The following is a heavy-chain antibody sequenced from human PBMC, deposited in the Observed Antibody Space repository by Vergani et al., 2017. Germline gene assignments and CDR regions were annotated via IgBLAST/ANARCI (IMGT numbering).Heavy chain of an antibody. D-gene: IGHD3-3*02. V-gene: IGHV3-48*01. CDR3: ARSIRASSADYFDS. CDR1: GFDFSSYI. J-gene: IGHJ4*02. Sequence: QLVESGGGWVQPGGSLRLSCVVSGFDFSSYIMNWVRQAPGKGLEWVSFVSTGTKSQSYAESVKGRITITRDSAKNSLYLQMDSLRAEDTAVYYCARSIRASSADYFDSWGQGVLVTVSS. CDR2: VSTGTKSQ.